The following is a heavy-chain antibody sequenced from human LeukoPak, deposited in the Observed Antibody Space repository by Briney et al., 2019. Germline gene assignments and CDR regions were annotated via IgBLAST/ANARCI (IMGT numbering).Heavy chain of an antibody. V-gene: IGHV4-59*01. D-gene: IGHD3-22*01. J-gene: IGHJ4*02. CDR1: GGSISSYY. CDR2: IYYSGST. Sequence: PSETLSLTCTVSGGSISSYYWSWIRQPPGKGLEWIGYIYYSGSTNYNPSLKSRVTISVDTSKNQSSLKLSSVTAADTAVYYCARDFFHYDSSEDYWGQGTLVTVSS. CDR3: ARDFFHYDSSEDY.